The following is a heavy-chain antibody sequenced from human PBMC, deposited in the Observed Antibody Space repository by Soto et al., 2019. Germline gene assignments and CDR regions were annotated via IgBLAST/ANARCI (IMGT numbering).Heavy chain of an antibody. Sequence: PGGSLRLSCAASGFTFSSYSMNWVRQAPGKGLEWVSYISISSSTIYYADSVKGRFTISRDNAKNSLYLQMNSLRDEDTAVYYCAREEGFVVVPAATFDYWGQGTLVTVSS. D-gene: IGHD2-2*01. J-gene: IGHJ4*02. CDR3: AREEGFVVVPAATFDY. V-gene: IGHV3-48*02. CDR1: GFTFSSYS. CDR2: ISISSSTI.